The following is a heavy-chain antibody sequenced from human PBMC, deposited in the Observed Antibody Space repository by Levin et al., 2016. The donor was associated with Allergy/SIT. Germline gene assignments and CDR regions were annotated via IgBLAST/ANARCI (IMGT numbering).Heavy chain of an antibody. J-gene: IGHJ4*02. Sequence: ASVKVSCKASGYTFTGYYMHWVRQAPGQGLEWMGWINPNSGGTNYAQKFQGRVTMTRDTSISTAYMELSRLRSDDTAVYYCARALIAAHPFDYWGQGTLVTVSS. V-gene: IGHV1-2*02. CDR3: ARALIAAHPFDY. D-gene: IGHD6-6*01. CDR1: GYTFTGYY. CDR2: INPNSGGT.